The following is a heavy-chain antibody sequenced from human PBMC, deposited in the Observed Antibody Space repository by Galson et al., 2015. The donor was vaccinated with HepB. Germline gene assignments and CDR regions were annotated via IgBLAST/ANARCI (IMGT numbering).Heavy chain of an antibody. D-gene: IGHD7-27*01. V-gene: IGHV5-51*01. CDR2: IYPGDSDT. CDR3: ARRGWGSSFWYFDL. CDR1: GYIFTNYW. Sequence: QSGAEVKEPGESLKTSCKASGYIFTNYWIGWVRHMPGKGLEWMGRIYPGDSDTTYSPSFQGQVTISADKSIGTAYLQWNSLKASDTAIYYCARRGWGSSFWYFDLWGHGTLVTVSS. J-gene: IGHJ2*01.